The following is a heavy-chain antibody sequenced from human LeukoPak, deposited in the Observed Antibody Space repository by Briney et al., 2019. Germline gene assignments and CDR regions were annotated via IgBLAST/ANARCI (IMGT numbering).Heavy chain of an antibody. V-gene: IGHV4-34*01. J-gene: IGHJ4*02. D-gene: IGHD4-17*01. CDR3: ARSTTVTTPFDY. CDR1: GGSFSGYY. CDR2: INHSVST. Sequence: SETLSLTCAVYGGSFSGYYWSWIRQPPGKGLEWIGEINHSVSTNYNPSLKRRVTISVDTSKNQFSLKLSSVTAADTAVYYCARSTTVTTPFDYWGQGTLVTVSS.